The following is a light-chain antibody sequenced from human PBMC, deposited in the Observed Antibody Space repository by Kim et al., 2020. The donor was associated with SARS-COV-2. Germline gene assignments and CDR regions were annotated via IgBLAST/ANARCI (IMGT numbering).Light chain of an antibody. V-gene: IGLV3-1*01. CDR2: QDS. CDR1: KLGDKY. CDR3: QAWDSSSAV. J-gene: IGLJ3*02. Sequence: SYELTQPSSVSVSPGQTASITCSGDKLGDKYACWYQQKPGQSPVLVIYQDSKRPSGIPERFSGSNSGHTATLTISGTQAMDEADYYCQAWDSSSAVLGGGAQLTVL.